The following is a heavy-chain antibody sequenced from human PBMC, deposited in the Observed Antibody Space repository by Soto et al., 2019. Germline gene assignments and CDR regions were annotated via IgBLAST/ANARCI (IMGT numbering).Heavy chain of an antibody. V-gene: IGHV1-69*01. CDR1: GGTFSSYA. CDR2: IIPIFGTA. D-gene: IGHD3-16*02. CDR3: ARTDKQYDYVWGSYRSLGFDY. J-gene: IGHJ4*02. Sequence: QVHLVQSGAEVKKPGSSVKVSCKASGGTFSSYAISWVRQAPGQGLEWMGGIIPIFGTANYAQKFQGRVTITADESTSTAYMELSSLRSEDTAVYYCARTDKQYDYVWGSYRSLGFDYWGQGTLVTVSS.